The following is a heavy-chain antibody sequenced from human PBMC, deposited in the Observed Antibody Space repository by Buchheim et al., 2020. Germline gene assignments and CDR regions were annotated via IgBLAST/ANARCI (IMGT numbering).Heavy chain of an antibody. V-gene: IGHV4-39*01. J-gene: IGHJ5*02. Sequence: QLQLQESGPGLVKPSETLSLTCTVSGGSISSSSYYWGWIRQPPGKGLEWIGSIYYSWSTYYNPSLKSRVTISVDTSKNQFSLKLSSVTAADTAVYYCARRLDFWSGYYTGVRFDPWGQGTL. D-gene: IGHD3-3*01. CDR1: GGSISSSSYY. CDR2: IYYSWST. CDR3: ARRLDFWSGYYTGVRFDP.